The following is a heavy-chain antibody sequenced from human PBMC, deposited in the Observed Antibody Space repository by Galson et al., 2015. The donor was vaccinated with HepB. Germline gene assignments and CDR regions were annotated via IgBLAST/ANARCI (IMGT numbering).Heavy chain of an antibody. CDR2: IKSKTDGGTT. V-gene: IGHV3-15*01. Sequence: SLRLSCAASGFTFSNAWMSWVRQAPGKGLEWVGRIKSKTDGGTTDYAAPVKGRFTISRDDSKNALYLQMNSLKTEDTAVYYCTTDLFHPPRYCSGGSCYRGGYGMDVWGQGTTVTVSS. CDR3: TTDLFHPPRYCSGGSCYRGGYGMDV. J-gene: IGHJ6*02. CDR1: GFTFSNAW. D-gene: IGHD2-15*01.